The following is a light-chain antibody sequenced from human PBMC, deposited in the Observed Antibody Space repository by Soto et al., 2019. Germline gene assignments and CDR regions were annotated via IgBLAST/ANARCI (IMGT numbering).Light chain of an antibody. V-gene: IGKV3-11*01. CDR3: QQYSSYPLT. CDR2: DAS. J-gene: IGKJ4*01. CDR1: QSGNGY. Sequence: EIVLTQSPATLSLSPGERSTLPCRTSQSGNGYLAWFQQKPGQAPRLLIYDASKRATGITARFSDGGSGTDVNINISRLEPEDFAVYYCQQYSSYPLTFCGDTKVDIK.